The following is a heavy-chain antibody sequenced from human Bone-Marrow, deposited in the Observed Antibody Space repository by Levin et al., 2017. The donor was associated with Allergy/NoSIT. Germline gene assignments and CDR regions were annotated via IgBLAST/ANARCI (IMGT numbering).Heavy chain of an antibody. CDR1: EFTFSSYW. V-gene: IGHV3-74*01. CDR3: ARESRFGEPLDY. J-gene: IGHJ4*02. Sequence: GGSLRLSCEASEFTFSSYWIHWVRQAPGKGLVWVSRISTDGSSTSYADSVKGRLTISRDTAKNSLYLQMSSLRVDDTAVYFCARESRFGEPLDYWGQGTLVTVSS. CDR2: ISTDGSST. D-gene: IGHD3-10*01.